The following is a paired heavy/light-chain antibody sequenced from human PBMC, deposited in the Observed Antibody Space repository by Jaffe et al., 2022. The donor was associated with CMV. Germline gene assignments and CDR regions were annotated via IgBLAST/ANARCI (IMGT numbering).Heavy chain of an antibody. Sequence: QVQLVQSGAEVKKPGASVKVSCKASGYTFTSYYMHWVRQAPGQGLEWMGIINPSGGSTSYAQKFQGRVTMTRDTSTSTVYMELSSLRSEDTAVYYCARGGSNTMVRGVIITSDYYYYGMDVWGQGTTVTVSS. CDR1: GYTFTSYY. J-gene: IGHJ6*02. V-gene: IGHV1-46*01. CDR2: INPSGGST. D-gene: IGHD3-10*01. CDR3: ARGGSNTMVRGVIITSDYYYYGMDV.
Light chain of an antibody. Sequence: DIVMTQSPLSLPVTPGEPASISCRSSQSLLHSNGYNYLDWYLQKPGKSPQLLIYLGSNRASGVPDRFSGSGSGTDFTLKISRVEAEDVGVYYCMQALQTPRITFGPGTKVDIK. CDR2: LGS. V-gene: IGKV2-28*01. CDR1: QSLLHSNGYNY. J-gene: IGKJ3*01. CDR3: MQALQTPRIT.